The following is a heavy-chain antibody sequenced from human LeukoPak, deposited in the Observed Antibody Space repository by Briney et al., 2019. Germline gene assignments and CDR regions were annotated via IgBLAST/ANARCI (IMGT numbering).Heavy chain of an antibody. CDR2: INSDGSST. CDR3: ARDYRLAAFDI. CDR1: GFTFSSYW. V-gene: IGHV3-74*01. Sequence: GGSLRLSCEASGFTFSSYWMHWVRQVPGKGLVWVSRINSDGSSTSYADSVKGRFTISRDNAKNTLYLQMNSLRAEDTAVYYCARDYRLAAFDIWGQGTMVTVSS. J-gene: IGHJ3*02.